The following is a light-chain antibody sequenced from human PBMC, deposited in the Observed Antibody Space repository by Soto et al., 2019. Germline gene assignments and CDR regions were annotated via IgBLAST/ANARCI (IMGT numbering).Light chain of an antibody. J-gene: IGKJ3*01. CDR2: AAS. CDR1: QGIRND. V-gene: IGKV1-6*01. CDR3: LQKYFYPFT. Sequence: AIQMTQSPSSLSASVGDRVIITCRASQGIRNDLDWFQQKPGKAPKLLIYAASNLQSGVPARFSGSGPGTDFTLTISSLQPEDFATYYCLQKYFYPFTFGPGTKVDIK.